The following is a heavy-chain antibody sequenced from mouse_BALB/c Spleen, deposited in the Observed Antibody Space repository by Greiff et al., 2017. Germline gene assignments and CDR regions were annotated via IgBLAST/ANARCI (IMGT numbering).Heavy chain of an antibody. V-gene: IGHV3-6*02. D-gene: IGHD2-1*01. CDR1: GYSITSGYY. Sequence: ESGPGLVKPSQSLSLTCSVTGYSITSGYYWNWIRQFPGNKLEWMGYISYDGSNNYNPSLKNRISITRDTSKNQFFLKLNSVTTEDTATYYCARYYGNGYYFDYWGQGTTLTVSS. CDR2: ISYDGSN. J-gene: IGHJ2*01. CDR3: ARYYGNGYYFDY.